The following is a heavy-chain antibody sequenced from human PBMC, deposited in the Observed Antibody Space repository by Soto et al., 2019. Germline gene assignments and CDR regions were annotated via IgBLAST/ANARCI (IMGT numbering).Heavy chain of an antibody. CDR1: GFTFSNCG. CDR3: AKDSATLGRFDF. Sequence: GGTLRLSCAASGFTFSNCGMRRVRQRPGKGLEWVATISGNGADTYYPAAVKGRFTISRDNSKNKVYLQMSSLRVDDMATYYSAKDSATLGRFDFLGQGTLVTVSS. D-gene: IGHD2-15*01. CDR2: ISGNGADT. V-gene: IGHV3-23*01. J-gene: IGHJ4*02.